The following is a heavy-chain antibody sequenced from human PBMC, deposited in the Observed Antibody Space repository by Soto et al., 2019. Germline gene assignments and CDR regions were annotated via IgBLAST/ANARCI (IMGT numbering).Heavy chain of an antibody. D-gene: IGHD1-7*01. CDR2: TYYRSRWYN. CDR1: GASVSSNSAA. J-gene: IGHJ6*03. Sequence: QVQLQESGPGLVKPSQTLSLTCAISGASVSSNSAAWNWIRLSPSRGLEWLARTYYRSRWYNDYAVFVRRRITVNRDTSKNQFSLQLTSVTPEDTAVYYCSGTTSHQWYYMDVWCKGTTVTVSS. CDR3: SGTTSHQWYYMDV. V-gene: IGHV6-1*01.